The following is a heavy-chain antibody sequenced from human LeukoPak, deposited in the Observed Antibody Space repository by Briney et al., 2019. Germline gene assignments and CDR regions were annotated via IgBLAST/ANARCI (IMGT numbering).Heavy chain of an antibody. D-gene: IGHD3-10*01. CDR3: ARRESVCGSCCCDY. CDR1: RDSISSYS. CDR2: IYYSGST. J-gene: IGHJ4*02. V-gene: IGHV4-59*01. Sequence: SETLSLTCTVSRDSISSYSWNWIRQPPGKGLEWIGYIYYSGSTNYNPSLKSRVTISVDTSKNQFSLKLSSVTPADTAVYYCARRESVCGSCCCDYWGQGTLVTVSS.